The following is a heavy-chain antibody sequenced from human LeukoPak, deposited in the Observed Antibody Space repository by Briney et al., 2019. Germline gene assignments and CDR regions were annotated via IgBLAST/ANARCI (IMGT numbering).Heavy chain of an antibody. D-gene: IGHD3-16*01. CDR2: ISAYNGNT. J-gene: IGHJ6*04. V-gene: IGHV1-18*04. CDR1: GYTFNGHY. CDR3: ARVGGIPGMDV. Sequence: GASVKVSCKASGYTFNGHYMHWVRQAPGQGLEWMGWISAYNGNTNYAQKLQGRVTMTTDTSTSTAYMELRSLRSDDTAVYYCARVGGIPGMDVWGKGTTVTISS.